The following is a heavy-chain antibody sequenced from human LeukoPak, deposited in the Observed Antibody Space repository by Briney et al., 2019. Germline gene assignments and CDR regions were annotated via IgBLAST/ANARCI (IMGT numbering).Heavy chain of an antibody. D-gene: IGHD3-10*01. Sequence: SETLSLTCAVYGGSFSGYYWSWIRQPPGKGLEWIGEINHSGSTNYNPSLKSRVTISVDTSKNQFSLKLSSVTAAVTAVYYCARVRGFVQYYFDYWGQGTLVTVSS. CDR3: ARVRGFVQYYFDY. CDR2: INHSGST. V-gene: IGHV4-34*01. J-gene: IGHJ4*02. CDR1: GGSFSGYY.